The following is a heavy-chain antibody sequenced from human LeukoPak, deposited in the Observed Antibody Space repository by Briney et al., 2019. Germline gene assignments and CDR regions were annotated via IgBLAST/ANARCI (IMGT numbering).Heavy chain of an antibody. CDR3: ARDFYGGFDY. J-gene: IGHJ4*02. V-gene: IGHV3-74*01. Sequence: GGSLGLSCAASGFTFSSFWVHWVRQAPGKGLVWVSRITSDGSSTTYADSVKGRFTISRDNAKNTLYLQMNSLRAEDTAAYYCARDFYGGFDYWGQGIVVTVSS. CDR2: ITSDGSST. D-gene: IGHD3-10*01. CDR1: GFTFSSFW.